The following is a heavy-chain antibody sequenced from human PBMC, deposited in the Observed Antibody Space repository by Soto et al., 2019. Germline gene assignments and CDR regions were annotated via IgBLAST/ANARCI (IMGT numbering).Heavy chain of an antibody. Sequence: QVQLMQSGAEVKKPGASVRVSCKASGYTFTNYYVHWVRQAPGQGLEWMGFINPNGGSTTYAQKFQGRFTVTTDTSTRTVYMQLSSLRSEDTAVFYCPRSAPYDYWGQGTLVTVSS. V-gene: IGHV1-46*01. CDR1: GYTFTNYY. J-gene: IGHJ4*02. CDR3: PRSAPYDY. CDR2: INPNGGST.